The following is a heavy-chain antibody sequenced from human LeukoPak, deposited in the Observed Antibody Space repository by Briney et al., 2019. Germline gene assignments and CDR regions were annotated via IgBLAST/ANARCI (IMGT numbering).Heavy chain of an antibody. CDR3: ASPLDLYYYYGMDV. J-gene: IGHJ6*02. D-gene: IGHD1-1*01. Sequence: ASVKVSCKASGYTFTSYAMHWVRQAPGQRLEWMGWINAGNGNTKYSQKFQGRVTMTTDTSTSTAYMELRSLRSDDTAVYYCASPLDLYYYYGMDVWGQGTTVTVSS. CDR1: GYTFTSYA. CDR2: INAGNGNT. V-gene: IGHV1-3*01.